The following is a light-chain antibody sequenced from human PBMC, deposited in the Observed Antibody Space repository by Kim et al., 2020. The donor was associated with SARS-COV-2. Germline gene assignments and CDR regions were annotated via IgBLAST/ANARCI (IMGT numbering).Light chain of an antibody. Sequence: QSALTQPRSVSGSPGQSVTISCTGTSSDVGGYDYVSWYQQYPGKAPKLIIYDVSKRPSGVPDRFSGSKSGNTASLTISGLQVEDEGDYYCCSYAGSRYVFGIGTKVTVL. CDR1: SSDVGGYDY. J-gene: IGLJ1*01. V-gene: IGLV2-11*01. CDR3: CSYAGSRYV. CDR2: DVS.